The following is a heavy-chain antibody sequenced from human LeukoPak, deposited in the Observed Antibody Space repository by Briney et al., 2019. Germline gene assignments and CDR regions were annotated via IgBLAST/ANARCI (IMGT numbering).Heavy chain of an antibody. D-gene: IGHD6-13*01. Sequence: ASVKVSCKASGGTFSSYAISWVRQAPGQGLEWMGWMNPNSGNTGYAQKFQGRVTITRNTSISTAYMELSSLRSEDTAVYYCARDREGEYSSSWPYYYYYYMDVWGKGTTVTVSS. CDR2: MNPNSGNT. V-gene: IGHV1-8*03. CDR3: ARDREGEYSSSWPYYYYYYMDV. CDR1: GGTFSSYA. J-gene: IGHJ6*03.